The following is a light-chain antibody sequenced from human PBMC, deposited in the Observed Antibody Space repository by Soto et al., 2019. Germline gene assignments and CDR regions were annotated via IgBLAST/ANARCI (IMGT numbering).Light chain of an antibody. CDR3: AVVDDSLNGYV. CDR1: SSNIGSNT. J-gene: IGLJ1*01. Sequence: QSVLTQPPSASGTPGQRVTISCSGSSSNIGSNTVNWYQHLPRAAPKLLIQSNNQRPSGVPDRFSGSQSGTSASLAISGLQSEDEADYYCAVVDDSLNGYVFGTGTKVTVL. CDR2: SNN. V-gene: IGLV1-44*01.